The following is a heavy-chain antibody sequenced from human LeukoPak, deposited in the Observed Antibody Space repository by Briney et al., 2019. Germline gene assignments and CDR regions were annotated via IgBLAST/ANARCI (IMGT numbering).Heavy chain of an antibody. D-gene: IGHD4-17*01. CDR3: TRVVGVTTIFQD. Sequence: GGSLRLSCAASGFTVSSNYMNWVRQAPGKGLEWVSAFYVDGKTYYAGSVRGRFTTYRDNTKNTVYLQMDSLRPEDTAVYYCTRVVGVTTIFQDWGQGTQVTVFS. J-gene: IGHJ1*01. V-gene: IGHV3-53*01. CDR1: GFTVSSNY. CDR2: FYVDGKT.